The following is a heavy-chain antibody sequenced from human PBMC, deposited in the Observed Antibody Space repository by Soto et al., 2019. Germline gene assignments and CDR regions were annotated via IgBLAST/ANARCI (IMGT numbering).Heavy chain of an antibody. V-gene: IGHV3-48*02. Sequence: EVQLVESGGGLVQPGGSLRLSCAASGFTFSNYGMNWVRQAPGKRLAWVSYIGSRISTIQYADSVKGRFTISRDNAKNSLYLQMNNLRDEDTAVYYCARGGAARPDYWGQGTLVTVSS. CDR2: IGSRISTI. J-gene: IGHJ4*02. CDR3: ARGGAARPDY. CDR1: GFTFSNYG. D-gene: IGHD6-6*01.